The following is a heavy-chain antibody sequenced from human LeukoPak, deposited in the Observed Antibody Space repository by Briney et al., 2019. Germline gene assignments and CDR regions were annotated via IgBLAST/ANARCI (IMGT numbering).Heavy chain of an antibody. CDR1: GYSFTSYW. Sequence: GESLKISCKGSGYSFTSYWIGWVRRMPGKGLEWMGIIYPGDSDTRYSPSFQGQVTISADKSISTAYLQWSSLKASDTAMYYCARLPSWEVRGPPSLDDAFDIWGQGTMVTVSS. V-gene: IGHV5-51*01. J-gene: IGHJ3*02. CDR2: IYPGDSDT. D-gene: IGHD3-10*01. CDR3: ARLPSWEVRGPPSLDDAFDI.